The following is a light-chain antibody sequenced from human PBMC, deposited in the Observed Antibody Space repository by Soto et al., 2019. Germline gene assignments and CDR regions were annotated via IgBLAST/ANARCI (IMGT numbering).Light chain of an antibody. CDR3: QHRSNWPPMYT. J-gene: IGKJ2*01. CDR2: DTS. Sequence: EIVLTQSPATLSLSPGERATLSCRASQSVGDFLAWYQQKSGQAPRLLIYDTSKRVTGIPARFSGSGSGTDFTLTISSLEPEDFAVYHCQHRSNWPPMYTFGQGTKLQIK. V-gene: IGKV3-11*01. CDR1: QSVGDF.